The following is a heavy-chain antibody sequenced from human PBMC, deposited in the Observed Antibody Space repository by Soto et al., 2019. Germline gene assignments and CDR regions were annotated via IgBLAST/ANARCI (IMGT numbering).Heavy chain of an antibody. V-gene: IGHV3-23*01. CDR2: INAIGGSI. Sequence: EVQLLESGGGLVQPGGSLTLSCAVSASIFGSYAMSWVRQAPGKGLEWVSTINAIGGSIYYADSVKGRFTISRDDSKNTLYLEMSSLRLEDTALYYCAKDHDRFSSHYYGLDVWGPGTTVTVSS. J-gene: IGHJ6*02. CDR3: AKDHDRFSSHYYGLDV. CDR1: ASIFGSYA.